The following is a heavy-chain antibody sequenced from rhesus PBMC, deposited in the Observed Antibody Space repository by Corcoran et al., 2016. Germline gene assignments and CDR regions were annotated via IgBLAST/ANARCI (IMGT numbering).Heavy chain of an antibody. V-gene: IGHV4S11*01. CDR3: ATLQGGTYDY. CDR2: SYGSGSST. J-gene: IGHJ4*01. Sequence: QVQLQESGPGMVKPLETLSLTCAVSGGSISSNSWNWIRQAPGKGMERLGYSYGSGSSTNHNPPPKRLVTRSVDTSNTQLSLKLRSVTAADTAVYYCATLQGGTYDYWGQGVLVTVSS. CDR1: GGSISSNS. D-gene: IGHD6-25*01.